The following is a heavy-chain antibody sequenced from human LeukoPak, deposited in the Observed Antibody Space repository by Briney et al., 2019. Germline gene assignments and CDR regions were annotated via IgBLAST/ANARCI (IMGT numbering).Heavy chain of an antibody. D-gene: IGHD6-19*01. V-gene: IGHV4-31*03. J-gene: IGHJ6*03. CDR2: IDYSGST. CDR3: AIVNSSGWSFYYYYYMDV. CDR1: GGSISSGGYY. Sequence: PSETLSLTCTVSGGSISSGGYYWSWIRQHPGKGLEWIGYIDYSGSTYYNPSLKSRVTISVDTSKNQFSLKLSSVTAADTSVYYCAIVNSSGWSFYYYYYMDVWGKGTTVTVSS.